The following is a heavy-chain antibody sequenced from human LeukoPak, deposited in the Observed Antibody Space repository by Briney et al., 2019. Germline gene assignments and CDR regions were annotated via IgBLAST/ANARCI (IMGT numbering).Heavy chain of an antibody. CDR1: GYTFTSYG. CDR3: ARGTGYGDYATPFDY. V-gene: IGHV1-18*01. J-gene: IGHJ4*02. CDR2: ISAYNGNT. D-gene: IGHD4-17*01. Sequence: ASVKVSCKASGYTFTSYGISWVRQAPGQGLEWMGWISAYNGNTNYAQKLQGRVTMTRNTSISTAYMELSSLRSEDTAVYYCARGTGYGDYATPFDYWGQGTLVTVSS.